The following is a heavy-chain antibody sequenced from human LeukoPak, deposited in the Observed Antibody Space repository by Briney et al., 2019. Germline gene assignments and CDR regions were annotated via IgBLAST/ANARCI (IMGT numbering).Heavy chain of an antibody. CDR2: ISGGGSST. V-gene: IGHV3-23*01. D-gene: IGHD2-15*01. J-gene: IGHJ4*02. CDR1: GFTFSSYA. CDR3: ARGGGYYPIDY. Sequence: GGSLRLSCAASGFTFSSYALTWVRQPPGKGLEWVSTISGGGSSTYYADSVKGRFTISRDTSKNTLYLQVNSLRAEDTAVYYCARGGGYYPIDYWGQGTLVTVSS.